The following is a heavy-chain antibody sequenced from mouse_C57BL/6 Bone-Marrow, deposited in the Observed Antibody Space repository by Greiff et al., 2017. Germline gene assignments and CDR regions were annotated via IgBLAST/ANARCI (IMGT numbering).Heavy chain of an antibody. CDR1: GFTFSSYG. D-gene: IGHD1-1*01. CDR3: ARHELLRSPFAY. CDR2: ISSGGSYT. J-gene: IGHJ3*01. V-gene: IGHV5-6*01. Sequence: QRVESGGDLVKPGGSLKLSCAASGFTFSSYGMSWVRQTPDKRLEWVATISSGGSYTYYPDSVKGRFTISRDNAKNTLYLQMSSLKSEDTAMYYCARHELLRSPFAYWGQGTLVTISA.